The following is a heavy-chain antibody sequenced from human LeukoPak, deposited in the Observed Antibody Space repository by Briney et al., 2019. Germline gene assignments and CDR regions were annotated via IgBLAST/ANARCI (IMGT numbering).Heavy chain of an antibody. CDR3: AKESSSRDSSGWYDY. J-gene: IGHJ4*02. CDR1: GFTFSSYA. Sequence: GGSLRLSCAASGFTFSSYAMSWVRQAPGKGLEWVSANSGSGGSTYYADSVKGRFTISRDNSKNTLYLQMNSLRAEDTAVYYCAKESSSRDSSGWYDYWGQGTLVTVSS. CDR2: NSGSGGST. V-gene: IGHV3-23*01. D-gene: IGHD6-19*01.